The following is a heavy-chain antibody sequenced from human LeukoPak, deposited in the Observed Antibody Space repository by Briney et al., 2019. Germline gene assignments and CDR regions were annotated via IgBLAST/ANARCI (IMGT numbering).Heavy chain of an antibody. J-gene: IGHJ4*02. CDR3: ARYGSYPFDY. V-gene: IGHV4-4*07. D-gene: IGHD6-6*01. CDR2: IYTSGST. Sequence: PSETLSLTCTISGGSISTYYLTWIRQPAGKGLEWIGRIYTSGSTNYNPSLKSRVTMSVDTTKNQFSLKLSSVTAADTAVYYCARYGSYPFDYWGQGTLVTVSS. CDR1: GGSISTYY.